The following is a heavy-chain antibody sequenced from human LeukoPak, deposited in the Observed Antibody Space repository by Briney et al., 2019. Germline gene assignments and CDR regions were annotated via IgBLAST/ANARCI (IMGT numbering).Heavy chain of an antibody. J-gene: IGHJ4*02. V-gene: IGHV3-49*03. Sequence: PGRFLRLSCSASGFTFDDYAGSWFRQAPGKGLEWVVFIRSKAFGGTPEYAAYVRGRFTISRDDSKSIAYLQMDSLKTEDTAMYYCPRNTVTVHFDYWSQGTLVTVSS. CDR1: GFTFDDYA. CDR2: IRSKAFGGTP. CDR3: PRNTVTVHFDY. D-gene: IGHD4-17*01.